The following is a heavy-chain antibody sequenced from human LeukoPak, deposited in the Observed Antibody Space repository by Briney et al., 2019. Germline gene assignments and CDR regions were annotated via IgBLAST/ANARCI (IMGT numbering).Heavy chain of an antibody. V-gene: IGHV4-31*03. D-gene: IGHD3-9*01. CDR2: IYYTGST. CDR1: GDSINSDYSY. J-gene: IGHJ2*01. Sequence: PSETLSLTCTVSGDSINSDYSYWTWIRQHPRKGLEWIGYIYYTGSTYYNPSLESRLTISVGASKNLFSLTVASVTDADTAVYYCARARGYDTLTGYYRGWYFDLWGRGTLVTVSS. CDR3: ARARGYDTLTGYYRGWYFDL.